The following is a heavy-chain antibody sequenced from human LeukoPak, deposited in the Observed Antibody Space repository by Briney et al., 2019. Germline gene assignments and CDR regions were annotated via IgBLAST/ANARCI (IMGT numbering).Heavy chain of an antibody. J-gene: IGHJ4*02. Sequence: ASVKVSCKASGNTFSSYAFSWVRQAPGQGLEWMGVISGYNGNAKYAQKFQGRVTMTTDTATNTAYMELRSLTSDDTALYYCATRTRGAGSSAYWGQGTLVTVSS. V-gene: IGHV1-18*01. CDR1: GNTFSSYA. CDR2: ISGYNGNA. D-gene: IGHD3-10*01. CDR3: ATRTRGAGSSAY.